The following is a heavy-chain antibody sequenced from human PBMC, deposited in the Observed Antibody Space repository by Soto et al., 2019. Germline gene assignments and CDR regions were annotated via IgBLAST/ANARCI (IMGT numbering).Heavy chain of an antibody. CDR1: GYTFTSYG. V-gene: IGHV1-18*01. Sequence: QIHLVQSGAEVKKPGASVKVSCKASGYTFTSYGITWVRQAPGQGLEWMGWISAHNGNTDYAQKLQGRVIVTRDTSTSTAYMELRSLRSDDTAVYYCARGRYGDYWGQGALVTVSS. J-gene: IGHJ4*02. CDR2: ISAHNGNT. D-gene: IGHD1-1*01. CDR3: ARGRYGDY.